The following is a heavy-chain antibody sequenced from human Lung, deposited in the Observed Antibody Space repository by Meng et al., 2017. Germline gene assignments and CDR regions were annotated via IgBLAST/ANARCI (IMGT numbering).Heavy chain of an antibody. D-gene: IGHD6-13*01. CDR3: ARDEDISAAGKLFGDY. V-gene: IGHV1-2*06. J-gene: IGHJ4*02. CDR1: GYTFPDYL. Sequence: VLLGMSGREVRDPGSPVKASATPSGYTFPDYLLHWVRRAPGQGLEWMGRINPKSGDTHYAQRFQGRVTMTGDTSISTAYMELSGLRSDDTAMYYCARDEDISAAGKLFGDYWGQGTLVTVSS. CDR2: INPKSGDT.